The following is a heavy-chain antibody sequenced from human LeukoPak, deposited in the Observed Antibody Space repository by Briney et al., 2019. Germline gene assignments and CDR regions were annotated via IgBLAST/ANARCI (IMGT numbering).Heavy chain of an antibody. CDR2: ISAYNGNT. Sequence: ASVKVSCKASGYTFTSYGISWVRQAPGQGLEWMGWISAYNGNTNYAQKLQGRVTMTTDTSTSTAYMELRSLRSDDTALYYCARDTFPTPSQHITMVRRDDAFDIWGQGTMVTASS. CDR1: GYTFTSYG. V-gene: IGHV1-18*01. D-gene: IGHD3-10*01. J-gene: IGHJ3*02. CDR3: ARDTFPTPSQHITMVRRDDAFDI.